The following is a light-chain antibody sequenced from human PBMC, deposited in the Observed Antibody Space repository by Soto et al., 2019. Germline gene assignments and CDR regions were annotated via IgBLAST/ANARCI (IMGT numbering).Light chain of an antibody. V-gene: IGKV1-33*01. CDR2: DAS. J-gene: IGKJ1*01. CDR1: QDISNY. Sequence: DIQMTQSPSSLSASVGDRVTITCQASQDISNYLNWYQQKPGKAPKLLIYDASNLETGVPSRFSGSGSGTDFTFTISSLQPEDIATYYCQQYNSYSKTFGQGTKVDNK. CDR3: QQYNSYSKT.